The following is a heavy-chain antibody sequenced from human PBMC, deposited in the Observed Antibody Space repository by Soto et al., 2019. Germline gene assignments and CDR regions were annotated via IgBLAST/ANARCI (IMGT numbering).Heavy chain of an antibody. V-gene: IGHV1-18*01. J-gene: IGHJ5*02. CDR1: GYTFTSYG. D-gene: IGHD4-17*01. CDR2: ISAYNGNT. CDR3: ARRGHDYGDSPMGWFDP. Sequence: ASVKVSCKASGYTFTSYGISWVRQAPGQGLEWMGWISAYNGNTNYAQKLQGRVTMTTDTSTSTAYMELRSLRSDDTAVYYCARRGHDYGDSPMGWFDPWGQGTLVTVSS.